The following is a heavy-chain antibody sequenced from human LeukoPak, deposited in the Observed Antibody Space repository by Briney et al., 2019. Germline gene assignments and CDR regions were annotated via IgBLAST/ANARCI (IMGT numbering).Heavy chain of an antibody. D-gene: IGHD3-10*01. CDR1: GFIFRTYG. J-gene: IGHJ5*02. CDR2: IWDDGNNK. Sequence: GGSLRLSCAASGFIFRTYGMHWVRQAPGKRLEWVAVIWDDGNNKRYANSVNGRFTISRDNSENTLYLQMNGLTAEDTAMYYCARDSYQDYYGRFDPWGQGTLVIVSS. CDR3: ARDSYQDYYGRFDP. V-gene: IGHV3-33*01.